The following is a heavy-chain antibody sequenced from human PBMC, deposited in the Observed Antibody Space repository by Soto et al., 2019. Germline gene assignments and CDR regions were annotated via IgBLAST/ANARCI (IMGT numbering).Heavy chain of an antibody. CDR1: GYTFTSYG. D-gene: IGHD2-15*01. J-gene: IGHJ3*02. V-gene: IGHV1-18*01. CDR2: ISAYNGNT. Sequence: ASVKVSCKASGYTFTSYGISWVRQAPGQGLEWMGWISAYNGNTNYAQKLHGRVTMTTDTSTSTAYMELRSLRSDDTAVYYCASHSDVGYCSGGSCYREAFDIWGQGTMVSVSS. CDR3: ASHSDVGYCSGGSCYREAFDI.